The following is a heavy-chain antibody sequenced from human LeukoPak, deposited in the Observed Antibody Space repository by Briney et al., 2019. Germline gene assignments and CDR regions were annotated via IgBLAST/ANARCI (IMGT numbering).Heavy chain of an antibody. V-gene: IGHV4-31*03. Sequence: SETLSLTCTVSGGSISSGGYYWSWFRQHPGMGLEWFGYIDYGGSTYYNPSLKSRVTISVDTSKNQFSLKLSSVTAADTAVYYCATFNGSYCSSTSCYVFDPWGQGTLVTVSS. CDR2: IDYGGST. D-gene: IGHD2-2*01. CDR3: ATFNGSYCSSTSCYVFDP. J-gene: IGHJ5*02. CDR1: GGSISSGGYY.